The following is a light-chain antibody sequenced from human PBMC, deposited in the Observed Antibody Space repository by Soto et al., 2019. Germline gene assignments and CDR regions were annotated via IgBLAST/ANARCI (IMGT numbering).Light chain of an antibody. J-gene: IGLJ3*02. CDR1: SGHSSYA. Sequence: QSVLTQSPSASASLGASVKLTCTRSSGHSSYAIAWHQQQPEKGPRYLMKLNSDGSHSKGDGIPDRFSGSSSGAERYLTISSLQSEDEAEYYCQTWGTGIQVFGGGTKLTVL. V-gene: IGLV4-69*01. CDR3: QTWGTGIQV. CDR2: LNSDGSH.